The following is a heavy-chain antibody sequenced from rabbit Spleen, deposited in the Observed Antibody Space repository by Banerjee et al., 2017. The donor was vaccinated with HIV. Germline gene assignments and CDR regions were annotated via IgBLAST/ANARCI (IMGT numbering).Heavy chain of an antibody. CDR1: GFDFSRGYD. J-gene: IGHJ4*01. D-gene: IGHD4-1*01. CDR3: ARDLAGVIDWNFYL. CDR2: IYTGNVKT. V-gene: IGHV1S40*01. Sequence: QQLVESGGGLVKPGASLTLTCTASGFDFSRGYDMCWVRQAPGKGLEWIGCIYTGNVKTYYASWAKGRFTISKTSSTTVTLQMTSLTAADTATYFCARDLAGVIDWNFYLWGPGTLVTVS.